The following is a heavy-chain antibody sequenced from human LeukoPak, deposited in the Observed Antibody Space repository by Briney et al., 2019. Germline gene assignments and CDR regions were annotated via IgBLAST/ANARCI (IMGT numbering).Heavy chain of an antibody. CDR2: ISGSGGGT. Sequence: PGGSLRLSCAVSGLSLSNYGMSWVRQAPGKGREWVAGISGSGGGTNYADSVRGRFTIARDNPKNRLYLQMNRLRAEDTAVYFCAKRGVVIRVILVGFHKEAYYFDSWGQGALVTVSS. CDR3: AKRGVVIRVILVGFHKEAYYFDS. CDR1: GLSLSNYG. J-gene: IGHJ4*02. V-gene: IGHV3-23*01. D-gene: IGHD3-22*01.